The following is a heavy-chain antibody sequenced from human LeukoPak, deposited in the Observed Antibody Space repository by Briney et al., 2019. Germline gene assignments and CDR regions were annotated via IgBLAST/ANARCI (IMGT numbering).Heavy chain of an antibody. Sequence: SETLSLTCAVYGGSFSGYYWSWIRQPPGKGLEWIGEINHSGSTNYNPSLKSRVTISVDTSKNQFSLKLSSVAAADTAVYYCARARAHLKYYYDSSGYYYFDYWGQGTLVTVSS. J-gene: IGHJ4*02. CDR1: GGSFSGYY. V-gene: IGHV4-34*01. D-gene: IGHD3-22*01. CDR3: ARARAHLKYYYDSSGYYYFDY. CDR2: INHSGST.